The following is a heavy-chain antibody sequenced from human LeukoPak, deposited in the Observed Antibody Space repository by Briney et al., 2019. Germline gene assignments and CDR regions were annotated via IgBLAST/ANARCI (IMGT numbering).Heavy chain of an antibody. CDR3: VRDRNYYEALQRSY. CDR2: ISGSGGST. V-gene: IGHV3-23*01. D-gene: IGHD3-3*01. Sequence: GGSLRLSCAASGNYWMHWVRQAPGKGLEWVSAISGSGGSTYYADSVKGRFTISRDNSKNTLYLQMNSLRVADTALYFCVRDRNYYEALQRSYRGQGTLVTVSS. CDR1: GNYW. J-gene: IGHJ4*02.